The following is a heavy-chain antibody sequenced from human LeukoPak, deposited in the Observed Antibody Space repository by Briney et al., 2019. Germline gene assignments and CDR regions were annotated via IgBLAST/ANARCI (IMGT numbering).Heavy chain of an antibody. D-gene: IGHD2/OR15-2a*01. CDR2: ISPTRSYI. V-gene: IGHV3-21*01. CDR3: VRESPAVSRSMDV. Sequence: PGGSLRLSCAASTFTFSTYTMNWVRQAPGKGLEWVSSISPTRSYIYYADSVKGRFTISRDDAENSLYLHMNSLRAEDTAVYYCVRESPAVSRSMDVWGKGTMSPSPQ. CDR1: TFTFSTYT. J-gene: IGHJ6*04.